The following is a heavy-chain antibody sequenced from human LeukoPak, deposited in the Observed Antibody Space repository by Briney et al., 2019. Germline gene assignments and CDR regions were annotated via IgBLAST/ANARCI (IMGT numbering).Heavy chain of an antibody. Sequence: SETLSLTCTVSGGSISSYYWSWIRQPPGKGLEWFGYIYYSGSTYYNPSLKSRVTISVDTSKNQFSLKLSSVTAADTAVYYCARAAATLYYFDYWGQGTLVTVSS. D-gene: IGHD2-15*01. CDR1: GGSISSYY. J-gene: IGHJ4*02. CDR3: ARAAATLYYFDY. V-gene: IGHV4-59*08. CDR2: IYYSGST.